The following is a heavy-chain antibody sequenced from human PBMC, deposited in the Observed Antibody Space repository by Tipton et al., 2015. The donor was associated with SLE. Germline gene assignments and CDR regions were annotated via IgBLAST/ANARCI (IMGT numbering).Heavy chain of an antibody. CDR2: INTGSDYR. CDR3: ARGRFDP. J-gene: IGHJ5*02. Sequence: SLRLSCATSGFTFSTYSMTWVRQAPGKGLEWVSSINTGSDYRYYADSVKGRFTISRDNAKNSLYLQINSLRAEDTAVYYCARGRFDPWGQGTLVTVSS. CDR1: GFTFSTYS. V-gene: IGHV3-21*01.